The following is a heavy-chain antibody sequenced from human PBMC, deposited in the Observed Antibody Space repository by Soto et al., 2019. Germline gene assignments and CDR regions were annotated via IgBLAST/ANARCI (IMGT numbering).Heavy chain of an antibody. Sequence: GESLKISCKGSGYSFTSYWISWVRQMPGKGLEWMGRIDPSDSYTNYSPSFQGHVTISADKSISTAYLQWSSLKASDTAMYYRARHPSVVVVAATPNYYGMDVWGQGTTGTVS. CDR3: ARHPSVVVVAATPNYYGMDV. CDR2: IDPSDSYT. V-gene: IGHV5-10-1*01. J-gene: IGHJ6*02. CDR1: GYSFTSYW. D-gene: IGHD2-15*01.